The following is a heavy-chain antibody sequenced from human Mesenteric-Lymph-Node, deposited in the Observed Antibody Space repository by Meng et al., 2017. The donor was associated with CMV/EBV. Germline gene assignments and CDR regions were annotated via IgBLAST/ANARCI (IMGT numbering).Heavy chain of an antibody. CDR1: GGSISSYY. D-gene: IGHD2-21*02. CDR3: ARVTATHDAFDI. Sequence: GSLRLSCTVSGGSISSYYWSWIRQPPGKGLEWIGYIYYSGSTNYNPSLKSRVTISVDTSKNQFSLKLSSVTAADTAVYFCARVTATHDAFDIWGQGTMVTVSS. V-gene: IGHV4-59*01. CDR2: IYYSGST. J-gene: IGHJ3*02.